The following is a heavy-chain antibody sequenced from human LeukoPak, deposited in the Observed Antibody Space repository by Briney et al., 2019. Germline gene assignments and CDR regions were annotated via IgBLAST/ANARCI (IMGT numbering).Heavy chain of an antibody. CDR2: IIPIPGMA. CDR1: GGTFSFYA. J-gene: IGHJ4*02. V-gene: IGHV1-69*04. D-gene: IGHD1-26*01. CDR3: ASTRKWELLGYFDY. Sequence: SVKVSCKASGGTFSFYAINWVRQAPGQGLEWMGRIIPIPGMANYAQKFQGRVTITADSSTSTAYMEVSSLRSEDTAVYYCASTRKWELLGYFDYWGQGTLVTVSS.